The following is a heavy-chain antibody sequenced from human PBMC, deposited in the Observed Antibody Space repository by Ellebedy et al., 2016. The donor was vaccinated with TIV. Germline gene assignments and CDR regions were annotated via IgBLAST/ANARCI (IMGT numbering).Heavy chain of an antibody. D-gene: IGHD7-27*01. J-gene: IGHJ6*02. CDR1: GFTFSNYA. CDR2: ISGSGTNT. V-gene: IGHV3-23*01. Sequence: GGSLRLPCAASGFTFSNYAMTWVRQAPGKGLEWVSAISGSGTNTHYTDSLRGRFTISRDNSKNTLYLQMDSLRAEDTAVYYCAQTNWGSGGFCGMDVWGQGTTVTVSS. CDR3: AQTNWGSGGFCGMDV.